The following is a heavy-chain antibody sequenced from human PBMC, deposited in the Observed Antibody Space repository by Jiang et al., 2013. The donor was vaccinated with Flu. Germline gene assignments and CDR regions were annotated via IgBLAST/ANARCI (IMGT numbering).Heavy chain of an antibody. CDR3: ARVPYSSGWSDFDY. J-gene: IGHJ4*02. CDR1: GDSVSSNSAA. V-gene: IGHV6-1*01. D-gene: IGHD6-19*01. Sequence: SQTLSLTCAISGDSVSSNSAAWNWIRQSPSRGLEWLGRTCYRSKWYNAYAVSVRSRITINPDTSKNQFSLQLNSVTPEDTAVYYCARVPYSSGWSDFDYWGQGTLVTVSS. CDR2: TCYRSKWYN.